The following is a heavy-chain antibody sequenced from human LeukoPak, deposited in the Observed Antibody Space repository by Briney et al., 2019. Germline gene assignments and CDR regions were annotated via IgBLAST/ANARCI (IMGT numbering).Heavy chain of an antibody. CDR1: GGTFSSYA. V-gene: IGHV1-69*06. Sequence: SVKVSCKASGGTFSSYAISWVRQAPGQGLEWMGGIIPIFGTANYAQKFQGRVTITANKSTSTAYMELSSLRSEDTAVYYCARTERYFDWLLTDYFDYWGQGTLVTVSS. J-gene: IGHJ4*02. CDR3: ARTERYFDWLLTDYFDY. CDR2: IIPIFGTA. D-gene: IGHD3-9*01.